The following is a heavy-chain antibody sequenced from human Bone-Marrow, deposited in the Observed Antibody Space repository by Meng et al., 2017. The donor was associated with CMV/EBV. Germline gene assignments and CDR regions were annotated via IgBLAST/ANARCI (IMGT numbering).Heavy chain of an antibody. V-gene: IGHV5-51*01. D-gene: IGHD6-13*01. CDR1: GYSFTSYW. CDR3: ARGAGIAPAGTYLPPLY. CDR2: IYPGDSDT. J-gene: IGHJ4*02. Sequence: KVSCKGSGYSFTSYWIGWVRQMTGKGLEWMGIIYPGDSDTRYSPSFQGQVTISADKSISTAYLQWSSLKASDTAMYYCARGAGIAPAGTYLPPLYWGQGTLVTVSS.